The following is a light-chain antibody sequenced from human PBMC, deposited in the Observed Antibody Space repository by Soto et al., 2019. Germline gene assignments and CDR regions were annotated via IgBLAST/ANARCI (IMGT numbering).Light chain of an antibody. CDR3: QQYGTSPWT. CDR2: GAS. V-gene: IGKV3-20*01. J-gene: IGKJ1*01. CDR1: QSVSSNN. Sequence: IVLTQSPGTLSLSPGERATLSCRASQSVSSNNLAWYQQTPGQAPRLLIFGASSRATGLPDRFSASGSGTDLTLTISRLEPEDFAVYYCQQYGTSPWTFGQGTKVEIK.